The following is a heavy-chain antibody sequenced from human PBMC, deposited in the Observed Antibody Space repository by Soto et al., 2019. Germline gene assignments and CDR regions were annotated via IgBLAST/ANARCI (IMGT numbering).Heavy chain of an antibody. Sequence: SQTLSLTCAISGDSVSSNSAASNWIRQSPSRGLEWLGRTYYRSKWYNDYAVSVKSRITINPDTSKNQFSLQLNSVTPEDTAVYYCARGGVSIAARPSWFDPWGQGTLFTVSS. J-gene: IGHJ5*02. CDR2: TYYRSKWYN. D-gene: IGHD6-6*01. CDR3: ARGGVSIAARPSWFDP. V-gene: IGHV6-1*01. CDR1: GDSVSSNSAA.